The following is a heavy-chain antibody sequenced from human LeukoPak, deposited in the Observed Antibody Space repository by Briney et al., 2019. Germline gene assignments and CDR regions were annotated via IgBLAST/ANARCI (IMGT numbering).Heavy chain of an antibody. Sequence: PGGSLRLSCVASGFTFSYSWMIWVRQAPGKGLEWVANINQPGSQKYHVDSVKGRFTISRDNARNSLFLQMNSLTADDTAVYYCARVADYGDYAQYYYYYYGLDVWGQGTTVTVSS. CDR1: GFTFSYSW. CDR3: ARVADYGDYAQYYYYYYGLDV. D-gene: IGHD4-17*01. CDR2: INQPGSQK. V-gene: IGHV3-7*03. J-gene: IGHJ6*02.